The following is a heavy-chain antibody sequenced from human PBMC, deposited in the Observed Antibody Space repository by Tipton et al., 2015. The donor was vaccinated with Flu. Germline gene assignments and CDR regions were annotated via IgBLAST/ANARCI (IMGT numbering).Heavy chain of an antibody. D-gene: IGHD2-15*01. J-gene: IGHJ4*02. V-gene: IGHV3-23*01. CDR3: AKGARGSGGSFWFDY. Sequence: SGLTFSNYAMSWVRQAPGKGLEWVSAISGSAGSTFYADSVKGRFTISRDNSKNTLYLQMNSLRAEDTAVYYCAKGARGSGGSFWFDYWGQGTLATVSS. CDR2: ISGSAGST. CDR1: GLTFSNYA.